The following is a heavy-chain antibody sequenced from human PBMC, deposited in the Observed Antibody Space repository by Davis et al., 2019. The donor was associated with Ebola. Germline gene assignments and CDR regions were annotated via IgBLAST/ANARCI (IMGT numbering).Heavy chain of an antibody. CDR3: ASRTTVRYSIYYYYYGMDV. Sequence: GESLKISCAASGFTVSSNYMSWVRQAPGKGLEWVSVIYSGGSTYYADSVKGRFTISRDNSKNTLYLQMNSLRAEDTAVYYCASRTTVRYSIYYYYYGMDVWAKGPRSPSP. D-gene: IGHD4-17*01. J-gene: IGHJ6*02. CDR2: IYSGGST. CDR1: GFTVSSNY. V-gene: IGHV3-66*01.